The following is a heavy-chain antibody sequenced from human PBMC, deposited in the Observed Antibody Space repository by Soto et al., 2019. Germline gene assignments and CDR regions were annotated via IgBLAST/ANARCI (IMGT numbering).Heavy chain of an antibody. CDR3: ARDVGYGLIAY. CDR1: GYTFTSYS. CDR2: ISAYNGNT. D-gene: IGHD5-18*01. J-gene: IGHJ4*02. V-gene: IGHV1-18*01. Sequence: QVQLVQSGAEVKKPGASVKVSCKASGYTFTSYSISWVRQAPGQGLEWMGWISAYNGNTYHARKVQGRVTMTTDTCQITAYMELRSRRSDDTAVYYCARDVGYGLIAYWGQGTLVTVSP.